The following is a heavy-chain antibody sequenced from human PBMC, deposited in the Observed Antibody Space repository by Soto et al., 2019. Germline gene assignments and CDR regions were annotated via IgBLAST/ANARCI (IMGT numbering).Heavy chain of an antibody. D-gene: IGHD3-22*01. J-gene: IGHJ4*02. V-gene: IGHV4-31*03. Sequence: PSETLSLTCTVSGGSISSGGYYWSWIRQHPGKGLEWIGYIYYSGSTYYNPSLKSRVTISVDTSKNQFSLKLSSVTAADTAVYYCARDLYYYDRSGYNVVSPPDIWGQGPLVTVSS. CDR2: IYYSGST. CDR3: ARDLYYYDRSGYNVVSPPDI. CDR1: GGSISSGGYY.